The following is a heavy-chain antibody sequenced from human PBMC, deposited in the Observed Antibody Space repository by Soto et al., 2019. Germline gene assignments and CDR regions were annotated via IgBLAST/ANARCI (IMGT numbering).Heavy chain of an antibody. CDR3: ARIPIAARAEYYGMDV. CDR1: GYTFTSYG. V-gene: IGHV1-18*01. Sequence: GASVKVSCKASGYTFTSYGISWVRQAPGQGLEWMGWISAYNGNTNYAQKLQGRVTMTTDTSTSTAYMELSSLRSEDTAVYYCARIPIAARAEYYGMDVWGQGTTVTVSS. D-gene: IGHD6-6*01. CDR2: ISAYNGNT. J-gene: IGHJ6*02.